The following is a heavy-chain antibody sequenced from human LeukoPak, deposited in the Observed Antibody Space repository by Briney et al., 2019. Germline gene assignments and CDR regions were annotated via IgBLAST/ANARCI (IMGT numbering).Heavy chain of an antibody. CDR2: ISYDGSNK. CDR1: GFTFSGYP. V-gene: IGHV3-30-3*01. J-gene: IGHJ4*02. CDR3: ARDQLPLDY. D-gene: IGHD1-7*01. Sequence: PGKSLRLSCAASGFTFSGYPIHWVRQAPGKGLEWVAVISYDGSNKYYADSVKGRFTISRDNSKNTLYLQMNSLRAEDTAVYYCARDQLPLDYWGQGTLVTVSS.